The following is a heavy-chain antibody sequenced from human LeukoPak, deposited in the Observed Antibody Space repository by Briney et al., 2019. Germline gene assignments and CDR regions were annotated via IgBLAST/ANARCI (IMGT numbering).Heavy chain of an antibody. CDR2: VSYDESKK. J-gene: IGHJ5*02. D-gene: IGHD1-1*01. V-gene: IGHV3-30*03. CDR3: ARDRLQLQS. Sequence: GTSLRLSCAASGFIFSNAGIHWVRQAPGRGLEWVAVVSYDESKKHYADSVKGRFTISRDNSKSTLFLQMNSLRAEDTAVYYCARDRLQLQSWGQGTLVTVSS. CDR1: GFIFSNAG.